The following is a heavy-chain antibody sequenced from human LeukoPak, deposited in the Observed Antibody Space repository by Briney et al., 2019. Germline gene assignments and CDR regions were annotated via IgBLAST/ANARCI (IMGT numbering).Heavy chain of an antibody. D-gene: IGHD6-6*01. V-gene: IGHV4-59*01. J-gene: IGHJ4*02. CDR2: IYYSGST. Sequence: ASETLSLTCTVSGGSISSYYWSWIRQPPGKGLEWIGYIYYSGSTNYNPSLKSRVTISVDTSKNQFSLKLSSVAAADTAVYYCARVDPDSSSALEVFDYWGQGTLVTVSS. CDR1: GGSISSYY. CDR3: ARVDPDSSSALEVFDY.